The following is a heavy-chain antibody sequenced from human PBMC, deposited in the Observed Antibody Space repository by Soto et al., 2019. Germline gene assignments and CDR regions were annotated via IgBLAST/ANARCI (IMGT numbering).Heavy chain of an antibody. V-gene: IGHV1-69*13. CDR1: GGTFSSYA. J-gene: IGHJ6*02. CDR2: IIPIFGTA. D-gene: IGHD3-22*01. Sequence: GASVKVSCKASGGTFSSYAISWVRQAPGQGLEWMGGIIPIFGTAIYAQTFQGRVTITADESTSTAYMELSSLRSEDTAVYYCARTDSSGPGPYYYYYGMDVWGQGTTVTVSS. CDR3: ARTDSSGPGPYYYYYGMDV.